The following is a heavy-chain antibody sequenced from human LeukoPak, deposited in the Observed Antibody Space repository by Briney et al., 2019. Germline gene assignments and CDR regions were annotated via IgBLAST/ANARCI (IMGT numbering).Heavy chain of an antibody. CDR1: GFSFSNYA. CDR3: VRQDCNGGECYLDY. V-gene: IGHV3-30*04. CDR2: ISYDGNNK. D-gene: IGHD2-21*01. Sequence: QTGGSLRLSCATSGFSFSNYAMHWLRQAPGKGLEWVTVISYDGNNKYYADSVKGRFTISRDKSKNSLSVQMNSLGAEDTAVYYCVRQDCNGGECYLDYWGQGTLVAVSS. J-gene: IGHJ4*02.